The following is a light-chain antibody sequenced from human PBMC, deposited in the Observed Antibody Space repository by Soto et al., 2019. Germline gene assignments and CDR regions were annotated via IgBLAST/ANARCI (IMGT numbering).Light chain of an antibody. J-gene: IGKJ2*01. CDR1: QSISGT. CDR3: QQYGSSYT. Sequence: EIVMTQSPATLSVPPGGRATLSCRASQSISGTLAWYQQKPGQPPRLLISGASSRAAGVPDRFSGSGSGRDFALIINRLEPEDFAVYYCQQYGSSYTFGQGTKLEIK. CDR2: GAS. V-gene: IGKV3-20*01.